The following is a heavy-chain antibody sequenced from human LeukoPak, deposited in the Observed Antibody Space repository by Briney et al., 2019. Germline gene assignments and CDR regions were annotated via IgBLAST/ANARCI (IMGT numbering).Heavy chain of an antibody. J-gene: IGHJ4*02. D-gene: IGHD6-25*01. CDR2: IYYSGST. Sequence: SETLSLTCTVSGGSISTSTYYWGWIRQPPGKGLEWIGTIYYSGSTYYNPSLKSRVTISVDTSRNQFSLKLSSMTATDTAIYYCARHDIAAATSFFDYWGQGTLVTVSS. CDR1: GGSISTSTYY. CDR3: ARHDIAAATSFFDY. V-gene: IGHV4-39*01.